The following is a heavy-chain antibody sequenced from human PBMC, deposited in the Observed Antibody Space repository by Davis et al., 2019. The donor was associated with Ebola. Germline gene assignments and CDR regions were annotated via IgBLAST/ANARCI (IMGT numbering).Heavy chain of an antibody. D-gene: IGHD6-6*01. Sequence: AASVKVSCKASGYTFTSYDINWVRQATGQGLEWMGWMNPNSGNTNYAQKLQGRVTMTTDTSTSTAYMELRSLRSDDTAVYYCARDTGPSSPFDYWGQGTLVTVSS. V-gene: IGHV1-18*01. J-gene: IGHJ4*02. CDR2: MNPNSGNT. CDR1: GYTFTSYD. CDR3: ARDTGPSSPFDY.